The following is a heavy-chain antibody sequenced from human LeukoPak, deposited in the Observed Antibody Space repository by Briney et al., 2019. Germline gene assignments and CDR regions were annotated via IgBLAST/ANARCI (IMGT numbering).Heavy chain of an antibody. CDR3: GRDSHYYDSSGYYMGDAFDI. J-gene: IGHJ3*02. V-gene: IGHV3-9*01. Sequence: GGSLRLSCAASGFTFDDYAMHWVRQAPGKGLEWVSGISWNSGSIGYADSVKGRFTISRDNAKNSLYLQMNSLRAEDTAVYYCGRDSHYYDSSGYYMGDAFDIWGQGTMVTVSS. D-gene: IGHD3-22*01. CDR2: ISWNSGSI. CDR1: GFTFDDYA.